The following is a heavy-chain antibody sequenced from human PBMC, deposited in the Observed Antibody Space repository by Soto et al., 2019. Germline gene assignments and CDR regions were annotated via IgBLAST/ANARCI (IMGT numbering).Heavy chain of an antibody. CDR3: ARTYCSCGSCSKKDRPYYYYYGMDV. CDR1: GFTFSSYS. D-gene: IGHD2-15*01. J-gene: IGHJ6*02. CDR2: ISSSSSYI. V-gene: IGHV3-21*01. Sequence: GGSLRLSCAASGFTFSSYSMNWVRQAPGKGLEWVSSISSSSSYIYYADSVKGRFTISRDNAKNSLYLQMNSLRAEDTAVYYCARTYCSCGSCSKKDRPYYYYYGMDVWGQGTTVTVSS.